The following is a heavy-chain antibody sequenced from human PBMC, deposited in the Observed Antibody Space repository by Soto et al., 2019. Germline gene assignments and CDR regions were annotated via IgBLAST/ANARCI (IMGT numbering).Heavy chain of an antibody. Sequence: SVKVSCKASGYTFTGYYMHWVRQAPGQGLEWMGWINPNSGGTNYAQKFQGWVTMTRDTSISTAYMELSRLRSDDTALYYCAREADYDILTGRVYGMDVWGQGTTVTVSS. CDR2: INPNSGGT. V-gene: IGHV1-2*04. D-gene: IGHD3-9*01. CDR1: GYTFTGYY. CDR3: AREADYDILTGRVYGMDV. J-gene: IGHJ6*02.